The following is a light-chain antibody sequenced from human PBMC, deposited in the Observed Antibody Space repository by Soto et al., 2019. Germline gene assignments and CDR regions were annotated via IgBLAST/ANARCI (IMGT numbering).Light chain of an antibody. CDR1: QSVSSY. J-gene: IGKJ2*02. Sequence: EIVLTQPPATLSLSPGERATLSCRASQSVSSYLAWYQQKPGQAPRLLIYDASNRATGIPARFSGSGSGTDFTLTISSLEPEDFAVYYCQQRSNWPRGTFGQGTKLEIK. CDR2: DAS. CDR3: QQRSNWPRGT. V-gene: IGKV3-11*01.